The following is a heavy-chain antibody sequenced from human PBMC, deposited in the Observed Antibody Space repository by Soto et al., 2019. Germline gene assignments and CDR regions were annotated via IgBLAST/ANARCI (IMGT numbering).Heavy chain of an antibody. CDR2: IIPIFGTA. CDR1: GGTFSSYA. CDR3: ARYIDIGGYPYYYYGMDV. V-gene: IGHV1-69*01. D-gene: IGHD2-15*01. J-gene: IGHJ6*02. Sequence: QVQLVQSGAEVKKPGSSVKVSCKASGGTFSSYAISWVRQAPGQGLEWMGGIIPIFGTANYAQKFQCRVTITADESTRTAYMELSSLRSEDTAVYYCARYIDIGGYPYYYYGMDVWVHGATVTVS.